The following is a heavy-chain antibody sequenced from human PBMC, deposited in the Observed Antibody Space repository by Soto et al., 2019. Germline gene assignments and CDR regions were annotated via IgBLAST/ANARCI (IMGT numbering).Heavy chain of an antibody. CDR3: VRDDPGLGMDS. J-gene: IGHJ4*02. Sequence: GGSLRLSCAASGFTFTSYAMAWVRQAPGKGLVWVTNINSDGNDTTHADSVKGRFTISRDNAKNTLYLQMNSLRAEDTAVYFCVRDDPGLGMDSWGLGTLVTVSS. D-gene: IGHD1-26*01. CDR1: GFTFTSYA. CDR2: INSDGNDT. V-gene: IGHV3-74*01.